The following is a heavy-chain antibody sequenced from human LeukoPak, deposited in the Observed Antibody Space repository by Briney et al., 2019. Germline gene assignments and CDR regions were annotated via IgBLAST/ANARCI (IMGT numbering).Heavy chain of an antibody. Sequence: ASVKVSSKASGYTFTGYYMHWVRQAPGQGLEWMGWINPNSGGTNYAQKFQGRVTMTRDTSISTAYMELSRLRSDDTAVYYCARVPHMVRGDWSFDYWGQGTLVTVSS. V-gene: IGHV1-2*02. D-gene: IGHD3-10*01. CDR2: INPNSGGT. CDR1: GYTFTGYY. CDR3: ARVPHMVRGDWSFDY. J-gene: IGHJ4*02.